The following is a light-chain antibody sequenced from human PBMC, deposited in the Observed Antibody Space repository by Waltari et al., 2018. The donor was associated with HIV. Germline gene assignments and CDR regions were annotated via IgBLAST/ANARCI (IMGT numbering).Light chain of an antibody. CDR3: QQYNKWPPT. CDR2: GSS. CDR1: ETINTD. J-gene: IGKJ1*01. Sequence: EIVMTQSPATLSVSPGERATLSCRASETINTDLAWYNQKHGQAPRLRIHGSSNRAAGIPARFSGSGSGTEFSLTNNYVQSEDFSLYYCQQYNKWPPTFGQGTKVEIK. V-gene: IGKV3D-15*01.